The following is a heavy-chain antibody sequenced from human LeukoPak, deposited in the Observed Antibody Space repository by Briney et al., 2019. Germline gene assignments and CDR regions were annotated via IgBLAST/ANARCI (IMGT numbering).Heavy chain of an antibody. CDR2: IYYSGST. D-gene: IGHD2-2*01. CDR3: ARNQGEVPAATVVDY. J-gene: IGHJ4*02. CDR1: GGSISSSSYY. V-gene: IGHV4-39*07. Sequence: SETLSLTCTVSGGSISSSSYYWGWIRQPPGKGLEWIGSIYYSGSTYYNPSLKSRVTISVDTSKNQFSLKLSSVTSADTAVYYCARNQGEVPAATVVDYWGQGTLVTVSS.